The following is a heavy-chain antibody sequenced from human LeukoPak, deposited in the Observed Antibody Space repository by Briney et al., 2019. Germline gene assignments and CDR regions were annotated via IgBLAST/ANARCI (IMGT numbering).Heavy chain of an antibody. CDR3: ATLRYFDWSDY. D-gene: IGHD3-9*01. J-gene: IGHJ4*02. CDR1: GFTFSRYW. Sequence: QPGGSLRLSCAASGFTFSRYWMHWVRHAPGKGLVWVSLINSDGSSTSYADSVKGRITISRDNAKNTLYLQMNSLRAEDTAVYYCATLRYFDWSDYWGQGTLVTVSS. V-gene: IGHV3-74*01. CDR2: INSDGSST.